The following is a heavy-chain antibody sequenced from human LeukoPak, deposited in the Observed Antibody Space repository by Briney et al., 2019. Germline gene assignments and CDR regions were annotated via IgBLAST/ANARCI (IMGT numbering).Heavy chain of an antibody. CDR2: INPNSGGT. J-gene: IGHJ4*02. CDR1: GYTFTGYY. Sequence: GASVKVSCKASGYTFTGYYMHWVRQAPGQGLEWMGRINPNSGGTNYAQKFQGRVTMTRDTSISTAYMELSRLRSDDTAVYCCARLHYYGSGVDYWGQGTLVTVSS. CDR3: ARLHYYGSGVDY. D-gene: IGHD3-10*01. V-gene: IGHV1-2*06.